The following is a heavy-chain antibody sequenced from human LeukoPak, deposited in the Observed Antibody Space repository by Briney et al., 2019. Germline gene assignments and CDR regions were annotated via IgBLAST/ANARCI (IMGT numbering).Heavy chain of an antibody. CDR2: IWYDGSQR. J-gene: IGHJ4*02. Sequence: PGGSLRLSCAGSGFTMKNFGMHWVRQAPGKGLEWVAVIWYDGSQRHYIDSVKGRFAISRENSMNTLSLEMNGLRVEDTAVYYCVRGADMNYNFENSFYFDSWGQGALVIVSS. CDR3: VRGADMNYNFENSFYFDS. CDR1: GFTMKNFG. V-gene: IGHV3-33*01. D-gene: IGHD3-3*01.